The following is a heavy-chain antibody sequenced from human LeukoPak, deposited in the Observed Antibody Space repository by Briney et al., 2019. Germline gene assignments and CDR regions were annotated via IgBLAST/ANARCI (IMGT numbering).Heavy chain of an antibody. CDR1: GFSFSSYA. D-gene: IGHD3-22*01. CDR3: AKYDSSGYYYLTIDY. J-gene: IGHJ4*02. Sequence: PGGSLRLSCAASGFSFSSYAMSWVRQAPGKGLEWVSTISGSGGNTYYADSVKGRFTISRDNSKNTLYLQMNSLRAEGTAVYYCAKYDSSGYYYLTIDYWGQGTLVTVSS. V-gene: IGHV3-23*01. CDR2: ISGSGGNT.